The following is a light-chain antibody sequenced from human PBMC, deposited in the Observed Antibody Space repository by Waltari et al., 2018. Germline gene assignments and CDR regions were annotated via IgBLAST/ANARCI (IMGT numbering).Light chain of an antibody. CDR1: SSDVGSYNL. Sequence: QSALPQPASVSGSPGPSLTISCPGSSSDVGSYNLVSWSHQHPAKAPKLIIYEVDKRPSGVSDRFSGSKSGNTASLTVSGLQAEDEADYYCCSYAGSGNLGVIFGGGTKLTVL. V-gene: IGLV2-23*02. CDR2: EVD. J-gene: IGLJ2*01. CDR3: CSYAGSGNLGVI.